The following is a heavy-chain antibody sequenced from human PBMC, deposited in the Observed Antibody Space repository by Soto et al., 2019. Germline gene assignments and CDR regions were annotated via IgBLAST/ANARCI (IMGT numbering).Heavy chain of an antibody. D-gene: IGHD3-22*01. Sequence: QLELQESGSGLVKPSQTLSLTCAVSGGSISSVGYSWSWIRQPPGTGLEWIGYIYHSGSTYYNPSLKSRVTISVNRSTNQFSLKLSSVTAADTAVYYCARVGLDSSCYLAANWFDPCGQGTLVTVSS. CDR1: GGSISSVGYS. J-gene: IGHJ5*02. V-gene: IGHV4-30-2*01. CDR3: ARVGLDSSCYLAANWFDP. CDR2: IYHSGST.